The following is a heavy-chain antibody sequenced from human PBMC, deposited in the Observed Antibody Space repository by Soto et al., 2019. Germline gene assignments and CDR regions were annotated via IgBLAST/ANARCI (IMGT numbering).Heavy chain of an antibody. V-gene: IGHV1-69*06. D-gene: IGHD3-9*01. J-gene: IGHJ3*02. CDR1: GGTFSSYA. Sequence: QVQLVQSGAEVKKPGSSVKVSCKASGGTFSSYAISWVRQAPGQGLEWMGGIIPIFGTANYAQKFQGRVTITADKSTSTAYMELSSLRSEDTAVYYCARQQKYYDILTGYDDAFDIWGQGTMVNVSS. CDR3: ARQQKYYDILTGYDDAFDI. CDR2: IIPIFGTA.